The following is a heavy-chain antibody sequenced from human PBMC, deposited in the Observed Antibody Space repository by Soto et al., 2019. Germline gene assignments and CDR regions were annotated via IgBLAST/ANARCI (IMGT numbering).Heavy chain of an antibody. CDR3: ARELDYSNYYYYGMDV. V-gene: IGHV3-33*01. Sequence: GGSLRLCCAASGFTFSSYGMHWVRQAPGKGLEWVAVIWYDGSNKYYADSVKGRFTISRDNSKNTLYLQMNSLRAEDTAVYYCARELDYSNYYYYGMDVWGQGTTVTVSS. D-gene: IGHD4-4*01. CDR1: GFTFSSYG. J-gene: IGHJ6*02. CDR2: IWYDGSNK.